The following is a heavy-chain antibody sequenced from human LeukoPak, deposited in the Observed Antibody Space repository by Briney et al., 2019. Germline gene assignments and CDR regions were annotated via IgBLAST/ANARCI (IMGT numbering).Heavy chain of an antibody. Sequence: GGSLRLSCAASGFTDSNNFMSWVRQAPGKGLEWVSIIYNGGTTYYADSVKGRFTISRDNSKNTLYLQMNSLRAEDTAVYYCARVLSGSWDWFDPWGQGTLVTVSS. D-gene: IGHD3-22*01. CDR1: GFTDSNNF. CDR3: ARVLSGSWDWFDP. CDR2: IYNGGTT. J-gene: IGHJ5*02. V-gene: IGHV3-66*01.